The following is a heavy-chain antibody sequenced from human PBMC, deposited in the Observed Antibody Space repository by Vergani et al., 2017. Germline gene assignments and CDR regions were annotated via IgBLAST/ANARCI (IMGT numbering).Heavy chain of an antibody. CDR3: ARKGSSSWYGDWFDP. D-gene: IGHD6-13*01. CDR1: GGSISSYY. CDR2: IYYSGST. V-gene: IGHV4-59*01. Sequence: QVQLQESGPGLVKPSETLCLTCTVSGGSISSYYWSWIRQPPGKGLEWIGYIYYSGSTNYNPSLKSRVTISVDTSKNQFSLKLSSVTAADTAVYYCARKGSSSWYGDWFDPWGQGTLVTVSS. J-gene: IGHJ5*02.